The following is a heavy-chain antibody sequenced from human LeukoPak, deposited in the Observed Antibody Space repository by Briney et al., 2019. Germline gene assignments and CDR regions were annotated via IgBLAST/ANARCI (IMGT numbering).Heavy chain of an antibody. CDR2: IYTSGST. CDR1: GGSISSGSYY. Sequence: SETLSLTCTVSGGSISSGSYYWSWIRQPAGKGLEWIGRIYTSGSTNYNPSLKSRVTISVDTSKNQFSLKLSSVTAADTAVYYCARARSGWYRLFDYWGQGTLVTVSS. CDR3: ARARSGWYRLFDY. V-gene: IGHV4-61*02. J-gene: IGHJ4*02. D-gene: IGHD6-19*01.